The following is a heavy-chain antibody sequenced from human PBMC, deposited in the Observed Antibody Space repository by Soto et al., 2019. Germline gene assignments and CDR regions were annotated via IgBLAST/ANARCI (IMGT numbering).Heavy chain of an antibody. CDR2: IIPIFGTA. D-gene: IGHD6-6*01. Sequence: QVQLVQSGAEVKKPGSSVKVSCKASGGTFSSYAISWVRQAPGQGLEWMGGIIPIFGTANYAQTFQGRVTISADESPSTAYLELSSLRSKDTAVYYCGCEYSSASSPPAGKYYYYDGMDVWGQGTTVTVSS. V-gene: IGHV1-69*01. CDR1: GGTFSSYA. J-gene: IGHJ6*02. CDR3: GCEYSSASSPPAGKYYYYDGMDV.